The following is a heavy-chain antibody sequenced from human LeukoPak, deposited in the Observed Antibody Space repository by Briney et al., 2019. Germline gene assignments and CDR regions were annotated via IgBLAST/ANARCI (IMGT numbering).Heavy chain of an antibody. CDR1: GYSFTNYW. CDR2: IYPDDSDT. CDR3: ARRSDTAMAYDY. V-gene: IGHV5-51*01. Sequence: GESLKISCKGSGYSFTNYWIAWVRQMPGKGLEWMGIIYPDDSDTRYSPSFQGQVTISADKSISTAYLQWSSLTASDTAMYYCARRSDTAMAYDYWGQGTLVTVSS. D-gene: IGHD5-18*01. J-gene: IGHJ4*02.